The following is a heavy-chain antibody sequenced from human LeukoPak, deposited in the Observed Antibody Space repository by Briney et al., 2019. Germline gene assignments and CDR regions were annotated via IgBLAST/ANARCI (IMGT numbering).Heavy chain of an antibody. CDR2: ISAYNGNT. CDR3: ARGPYCSGGSCYRAFDY. D-gene: IGHD2-15*01. CDR1: GYTFTSYG. Sequence: ASVKVSCKASGYTFTSYGISWVRQAPGQGLEWMGWISAYNGNTNYAQKLQGRVTMTTDTSTSTAYMELRSLRSDDTAVYYCARGPYCSGGSCYRAFDYWGQGTLVTVSS. J-gene: IGHJ4*02. V-gene: IGHV1-18*01.